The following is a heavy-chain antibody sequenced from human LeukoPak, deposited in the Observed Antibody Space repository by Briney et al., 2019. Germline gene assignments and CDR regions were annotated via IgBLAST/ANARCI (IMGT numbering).Heavy chain of an antibody. CDR3: ATRFCNSCAIDY. D-gene: IGHD2-2*01. V-gene: IGHV1-8*01. CDR1: GYTFTSYD. Sequence: VASVKVSCKASGYTFTSYDINWVRQATGQGLEWMGWMNPNSGNTGYAQKFQGRVTMTRNTSISTAYMELSSLRSEDTAVYYCATRFCNSCAIDYWGQGTLVTVSS. CDR2: MNPNSGNT. J-gene: IGHJ4*02.